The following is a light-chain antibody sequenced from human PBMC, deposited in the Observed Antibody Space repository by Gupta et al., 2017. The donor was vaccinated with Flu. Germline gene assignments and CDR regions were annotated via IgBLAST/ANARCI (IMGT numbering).Light chain of an antibody. CDR3: LHYGNPPET. J-gene: IGKJ3*01. Sequence: EIVLTQSPGTLSLSPGDRATLSCRASQSVHSNYLAWYQQKPGQAPRLLIFAASSRATGIPDRFSGSGSGTDFTLIISRLEPEDFAVYYCLHYGNPPETFGPGTKVDIK. CDR1: QSVHSNY. V-gene: IGKV3-20*01. CDR2: AAS.